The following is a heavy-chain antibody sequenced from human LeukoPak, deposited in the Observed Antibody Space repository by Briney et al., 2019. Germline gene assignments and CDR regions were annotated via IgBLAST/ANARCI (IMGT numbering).Heavy chain of an antibody. CDR3: ARSGYSSSWYGGNYFDY. CDR1: GYSFTSYW. V-gene: IGHV5-51*01. J-gene: IGHJ4*02. Sequence: GESLKIPCKGSGYSFTSYWIGWVRQMPGKGLEWMGIIYPGDSDTRYSPSFQGQVTISADKSISTAYLQWSSLKASDTAMYYCARSGYSSSWYGGNYFDYWGQGTLVTVSS. D-gene: IGHD6-13*01. CDR2: IYPGDSDT.